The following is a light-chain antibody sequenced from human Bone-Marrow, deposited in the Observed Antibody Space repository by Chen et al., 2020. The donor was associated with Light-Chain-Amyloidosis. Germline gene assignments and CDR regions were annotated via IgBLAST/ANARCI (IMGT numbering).Light chain of an antibody. J-gene: IGLJ2*01. V-gene: IGLV3-25*03. CDR3: QSADSSGTYEVI. Sequence: SHELTQPPSVSVSPGQTASITCSGDDLPTKYAYWYQQQPGQAPVLVLHRDTERPSGISERFSGCSSGTTATLTISGVQAEDEADYHCQSADSSGTYEVIFGGGTKLTVL. CDR1: DLPTKY. CDR2: RDT.